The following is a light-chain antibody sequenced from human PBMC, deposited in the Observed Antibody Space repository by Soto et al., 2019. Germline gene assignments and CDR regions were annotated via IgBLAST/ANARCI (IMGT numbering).Light chain of an antibody. V-gene: IGLV3-21*04. J-gene: IGLJ1*01. Sequence: SFELTQPPSVSVAPGKTDRITCGGNNIGSKSVHWYQQKPGQAPVLVIYYDSDRPSGIPERFSGSNSGNTATLTISRVEAGDEADYYCQVWDSSSDHRNVLGTGTKVTVL. CDR3: QVWDSSSDHRNV. CDR2: YDS. CDR1: NIGSKS.